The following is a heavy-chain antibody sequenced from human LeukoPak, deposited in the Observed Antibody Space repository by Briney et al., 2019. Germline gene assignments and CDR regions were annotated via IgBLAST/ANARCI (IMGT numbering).Heavy chain of an antibody. Sequence: PGGSLRLSCAASGFTFSSYWMHWVRQAPGKGLEWVAFMRYDGGNKYYADSVKGRFTISRDNSKNTLYLQMNSLRAEDTAVYYCAKDYRKSGLLAYWYFDYWGQGTLVTVSS. J-gene: IGHJ4*02. D-gene: IGHD3-22*01. CDR3: AKDYRKSGLLAYWYFDY. V-gene: IGHV3-30*02. CDR2: MRYDGGNK. CDR1: GFTFSSYW.